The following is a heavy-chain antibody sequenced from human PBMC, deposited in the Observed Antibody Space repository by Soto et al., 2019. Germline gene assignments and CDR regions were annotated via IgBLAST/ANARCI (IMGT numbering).Heavy chain of an antibody. D-gene: IGHD6-6*01. V-gene: IGHV1-2*04. J-gene: IGHJ5*02. CDR2: INPNSGGT. Sequence: ASVKVSCKASGYTFTGYYMHWVRQAPGQGLEWMGWINPNSGGTNYAQKFQGWVTMTRDTSISTAYMELSRLRSDDTAVYYCARDGSSSSPLYNWFDPWGQGTLVTVSS. CDR1: GYTFTGYY. CDR3: ARDGSSSSPLYNWFDP.